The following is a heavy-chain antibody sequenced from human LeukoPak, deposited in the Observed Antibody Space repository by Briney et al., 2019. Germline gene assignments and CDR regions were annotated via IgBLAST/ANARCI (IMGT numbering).Heavy chain of an antibody. CDR2: ISCRSGIT. CDR3: AKDPFYYYDSRGYHFDH. Sequence: GGSLRLSCAAPGFTFFKYALSWGRQAPGEGVGWLAVISCRSGITYYADAVKGRFTISRDNSQNMLYLHMNSLRVEDTAIYYCAKDPFYYYDSRGYHFDHWGQGTLVTVSS. D-gene: IGHD3-22*01. J-gene: IGHJ4*02. CDR1: GFTFFKYA. V-gene: IGHV3-23*01.